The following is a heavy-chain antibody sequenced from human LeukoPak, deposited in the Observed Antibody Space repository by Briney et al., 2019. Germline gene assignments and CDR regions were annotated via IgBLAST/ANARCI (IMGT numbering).Heavy chain of an antibody. D-gene: IGHD6-19*01. CDR3: ARRDSSGWYNYYYGMDV. V-gene: IGHV3-23*01. CDR2: ISGSGGST. Sequence: PGGSLRLSCAASGFTFSSYAMSWVRQAPGKGLEWVSAISGSGGSTYYADSVKGRFTISRDNSKNTLYLQMNSLRAEDTAVYYCARRDSSGWYNYYYGMDVWGQGTTVTVSS. CDR1: GFTFSSYA. J-gene: IGHJ6*02.